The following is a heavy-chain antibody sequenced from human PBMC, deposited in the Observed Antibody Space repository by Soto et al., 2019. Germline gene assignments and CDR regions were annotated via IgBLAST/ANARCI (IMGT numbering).Heavy chain of an antibody. CDR1: GGTFSSYA. CDR3: AILVDIVVVTACDI. CDR2: IIPIFGTA. V-gene: IGHV1-69*12. D-gene: IGHD2-21*02. Sequence: QVQLVQSGAEVKKPGSSVKVSCKASGGTFSSYAISWVRQAPGQGLEWMGGIIPIFGTANYAQKFQGRVTITADESTSTGYMELSSLRSEDTAVYYCAILVDIVVVTACDIWGQGTMVTVSS. J-gene: IGHJ3*02.